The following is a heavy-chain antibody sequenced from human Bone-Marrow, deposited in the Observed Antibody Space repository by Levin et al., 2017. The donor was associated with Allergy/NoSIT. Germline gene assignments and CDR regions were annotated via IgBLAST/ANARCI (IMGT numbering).Heavy chain of an antibody. D-gene: IGHD3/OR15-3a*01. J-gene: IGHJ3*01. CDR2: ISGNGDST. CDR3: AKVRRGLDAFDV. V-gene: IGHV3-23*01. CDR1: GFIFKTYA. Sequence: GESLKISCAASGFIFKTYAMSWVRQAPGKALEWVSGISGNGDSTYYKESVKGRLTISRDNSKDTIYLQMNNLRAEDTATYYCAKVRRGLDAFDVWGQGTMVTVSS.